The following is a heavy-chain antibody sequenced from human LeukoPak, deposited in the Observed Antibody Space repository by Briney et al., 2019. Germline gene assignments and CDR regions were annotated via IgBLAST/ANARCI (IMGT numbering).Heavy chain of an antibody. CDR1: GFTFSSYA. CDR2: ISGSGGT. CDR3: AKDLGYSYGRSFDH. J-gene: IGHJ4*02. Sequence: PGGSLRLSCAASGFTFSSYAMSWVGQAPGKGLEWVSAISGSGGTKYADSVKGRFTISRDNSKNTLFVQVNSLRAEDTALYYCAKDLGYSYGRSFDHWGQGTLVTVSS. V-gene: IGHV3-23*01. D-gene: IGHD5-18*01.